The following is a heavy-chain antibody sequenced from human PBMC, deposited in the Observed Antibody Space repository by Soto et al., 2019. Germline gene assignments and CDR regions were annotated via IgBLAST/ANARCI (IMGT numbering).Heavy chain of an antibody. V-gene: IGHV1-18*01. D-gene: IGHD2-15*01. Sequence: QVQLVQSGAEVKKPGASVKVSCKASGYTFNNYGINWVQQAPGQGLEWMGWISAYNGDRKYAQKFQGRVTMTTDTSTSTAYMELWSLRFDDTAVYYCARDGGPYSSSGTCYSPDRNWFDPWGQGTLVTVSS. J-gene: IGHJ5*02. CDR1: GYTFNNYG. CDR2: ISAYNGDR. CDR3: ARDGGPYSSSGTCYSPDRNWFDP.